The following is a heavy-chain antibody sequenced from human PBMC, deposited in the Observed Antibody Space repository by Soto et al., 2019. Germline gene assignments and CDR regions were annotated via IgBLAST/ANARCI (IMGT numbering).Heavy chain of an antibody. V-gene: IGHV1-24*01. J-gene: IGHJ4*02. CDR1: GHTLTELS. CDR3: AAGGTRWLLSPFDY. CDR2: FDPEDGET. Sequence: QVQLVQSGAEVKKPGASVKVSCKVSGHTLTELSMHWVRQAPGKGLEWMGGFDPEDGETISAQKFQGRVTMTEDTSTDSTYMELSSLRSEDTAVYYCAAGGTRWLLSPFDYWGQGTWSPSPQ. D-gene: IGHD1-1*01.